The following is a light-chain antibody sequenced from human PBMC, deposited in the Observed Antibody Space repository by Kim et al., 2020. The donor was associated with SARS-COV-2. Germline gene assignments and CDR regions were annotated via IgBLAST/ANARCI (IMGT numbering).Light chain of an antibody. CDR1: SSDVGGYNY. J-gene: IGLJ2*01. CDR3: SSYTSSSTQ. V-gene: IGLV2-14*03. Sequence: PGQSITSSCTGTSSDVGGYNYVSWYQQHPGKAPKLMIYDVSNRPSGVSNRFSGSKSGNTASLTISGLQAEDESDYYCSSYTSSSTQFGGGTQLTVL. CDR2: DVS.